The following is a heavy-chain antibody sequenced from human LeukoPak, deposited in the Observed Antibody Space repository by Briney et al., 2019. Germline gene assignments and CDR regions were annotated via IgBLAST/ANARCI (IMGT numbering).Heavy chain of an antibody. CDR2: ISSSSSYI. J-gene: IGHJ4*02. CDR1: GFTFSSYS. V-gene: IGHV3-21*01. CDR3: ARGPYTVTHYFDY. D-gene: IGHD4-11*01. Sequence: GGSLRLSCAASGFTFSSYSMNWVRQAPGKGLEWVSSISSSSSYIYYADSVKGRFTISRDNAKNSLYLQMNSLRGEDTAVYYCARGPYTVTHYFDYWGQGTLVTVSS.